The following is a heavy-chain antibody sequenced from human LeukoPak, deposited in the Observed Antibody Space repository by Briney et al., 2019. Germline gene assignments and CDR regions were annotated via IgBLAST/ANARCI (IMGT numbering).Heavy chain of an antibody. V-gene: IGHV3-23*01. Sequence: PGGSLRLSCAASGFTFSSYGMSWVRQAPGKGLEWVSAISGSGGSTYYADSVKGRFTISRDNSKNTLYLHMNSLRVDDTALYYCAKSSRVGTYYFDHWGQGTVVTVSS. CDR2: ISGSGGST. J-gene: IGHJ4*02. D-gene: IGHD1-26*01. CDR1: GFTFSSYG. CDR3: AKSSRVGTYYFDH.